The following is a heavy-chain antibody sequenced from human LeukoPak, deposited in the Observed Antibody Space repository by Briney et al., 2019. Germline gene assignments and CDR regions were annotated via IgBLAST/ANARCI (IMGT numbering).Heavy chain of an antibody. V-gene: IGHV3-30*02. CDR1: GFTFSDYS. D-gene: IGHD6-19*01. CDR3: AKDHSSGWPEKFDY. CDR2: IRYDGNNK. J-gene: IGHJ4*02. Sequence: GGSLRLSCAASGFTFSDYSMHWVRQAPGKGLNWVAFIRYDGNNKYYADSVKGRFTISRDNSKNMLYLEMNSLSTEDTAVYYCAKDHSSGWPEKFDYWGQGTLVTVSS.